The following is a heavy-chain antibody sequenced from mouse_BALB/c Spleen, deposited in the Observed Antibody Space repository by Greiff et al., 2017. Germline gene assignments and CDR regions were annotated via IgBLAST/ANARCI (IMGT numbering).Heavy chain of an antibody. D-gene: IGHD1-1*01. CDR1: GFSLTSYG. CDR3: ARVGYGSSYGAMDY. J-gene: IGHJ4*01. Sequence: QVQLQQSGPGLVAPSQSLSITCTVSGFSLTSYGVHWVRQPPGKGLEWLGVIWAGGSTNYNSALMSRLSISKDNSKSQVFLKMNSLQTDDTAMYYCARVGYGSSYGAMDYWGQGTSVTVSS. CDR2: IWAGGST. V-gene: IGHV2-9*02.